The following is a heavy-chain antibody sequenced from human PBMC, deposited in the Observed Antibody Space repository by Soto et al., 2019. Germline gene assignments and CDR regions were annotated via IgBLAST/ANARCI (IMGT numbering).Heavy chain of an antibody. CDR3: ARVGYDFWSGGRAFDI. J-gene: IGHJ3*02. Sequence: PVGSLRLSCAASRFTFSSYWMHGVLQTPLKGLLWVSRINSDGSITSYADSVKGRFTISRDNAKNTLYLQMNSLRAEDTAVYYCARVGYDFWSGGRAFDIWGQGTMVTVSS. D-gene: IGHD3-3*01. CDR1: RFTFSSYW. CDR2: INSDGSIT. V-gene: IGHV3-74*01.